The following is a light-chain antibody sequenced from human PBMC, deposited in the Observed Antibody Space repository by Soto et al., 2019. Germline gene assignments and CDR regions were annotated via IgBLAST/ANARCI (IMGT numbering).Light chain of an antibody. Sequence: QSALTQPASVSGSPGQSITISCTGTSSVVGSYNLVSWYQQHPGKAPKLMIYEGSKRPSGVSNRFSGSKSGNTASLTISGLQAEDEADYYCCSYAGSSTYVFGTGNKVTVL. CDR3: CSYAGSSTYV. J-gene: IGLJ1*01. V-gene: IGLV2-23*01. CDR1: SSVVGSYNL. CDR2: EGS.